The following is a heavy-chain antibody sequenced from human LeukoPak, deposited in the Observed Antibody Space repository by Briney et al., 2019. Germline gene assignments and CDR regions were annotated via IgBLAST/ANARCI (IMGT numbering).Heavy chain of an antibody. D-gene: IGHD2-2*01. CDR2: ISYDGSNK. J-gene: IGHJ6*02. V-gene: IGHV3-30-3*01. Sequence: GGSLRLSCAASGFTFSSYAMHWVRQAPGNRLEWVAVISYDGSNKYYADSVKGRFTISRDNSKNTLYLQMNSLRAEDTAVYYCAREYCRSTSCQDHYYYYGMDVWGQGTTVTVSS. CDR3: AREYCRSTSCQDHYYYYGMDV. CDR1: GFTFSSYA.